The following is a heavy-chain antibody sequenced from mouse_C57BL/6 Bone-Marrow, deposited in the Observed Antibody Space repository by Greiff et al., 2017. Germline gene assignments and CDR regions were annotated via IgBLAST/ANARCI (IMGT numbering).Heavy chain of an antibody. V-gene: IGHV1-69*01. CDR3: ARERNDCYYGGMDY. Sequence: QVQLQQPGAELVMPGASVKLSCKASGYTFTSYWMHWVKQSPGQGLEWLGEFDPSDSYTNYNQKFKGNSTLTVDKSSSTAYMQLSSLTSEDSAVYYCARERNDCYYGGMDYWGQGTSVTVSS. D-gene: IGHD2-3*01. J-gene: IGHJ4*01. CDR1: GYTFTSYW. CDR2: FDPSDSYT.